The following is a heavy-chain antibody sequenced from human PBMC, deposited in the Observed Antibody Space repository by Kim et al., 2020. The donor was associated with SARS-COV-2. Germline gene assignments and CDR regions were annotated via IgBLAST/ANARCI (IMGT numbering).Heavy chain of an antibody. Sequence: GGSLRLSCAASGFTFSSYWMSWVRQAPGKGLEWVANIKQDGSEKYYVDSVKGRFTISRDNAKNSLYLQMNSLRAEDTAVYYCARDLRTMVRGVITNYYYYYGMDVWGQGATVTVSS. D-gene: IGHD3-10*01. CDR3: ARDLRTMVRGVITNYYYYYGMDV. J-gene: IGHJ6*02. V-gene: IGHV3-7*01. CDR2: IKQDGSEK. CDR1: GFTFSSYW.